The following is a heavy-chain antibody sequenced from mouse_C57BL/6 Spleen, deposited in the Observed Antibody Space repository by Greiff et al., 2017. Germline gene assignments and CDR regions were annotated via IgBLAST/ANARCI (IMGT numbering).Heavy chain of an antibody. CDR1: GYSITSGYY. V-gene: IGHV3-6*01. J-gene: IGHJ3*01. D-gene: IGHD2-4*01. CDR3: AREEDYDWFAY. CDR2: ISYDGSN. Sequence: VQLQQSGPGLVKPSQSLSLTCSVTGYSITSGYYWNWIRQFPGNKLEWMGYISYDGSNNYNPSLKNRISIPRDTSKNQFFLKLNSVTTEDTATXYCAREEDYDWFAYWGQGTLVTVSA.